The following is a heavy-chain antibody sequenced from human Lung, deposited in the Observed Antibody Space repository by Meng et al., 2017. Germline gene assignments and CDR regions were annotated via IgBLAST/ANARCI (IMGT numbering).Heavy chain of an antibody. J-gene: IGHJ2*01. D-gene: IGHD6-13*01. V-gene: IGHV1-18*01. CDR1: GYIFTNYD. Sequence: QVQLVQPGADAKKPGASMNVSCKAFGYIFTNYDISGVRQAPGQGLEWMGWISVKNGEAKYPQNFQGRVTMTTDTTTSTAYMELRSLTSDDTAVYYCARYVPNGSFWYFDFWGRGTLVTVSS. CDR3: ARYVPNGSFWYFDF. CDR2: ISVKNGEA.